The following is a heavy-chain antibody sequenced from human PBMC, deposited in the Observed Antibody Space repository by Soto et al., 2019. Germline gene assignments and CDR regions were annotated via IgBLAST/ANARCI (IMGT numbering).Heavy chain of an antibody. CDR1: GGSISSSSYY. D-gene: IGHD7-27*01. Sequence: PSETLSLTCTVSGGSISSSSYYWGWIRQPPGKGLEWIGSIYYSGSTYYNPSLKSRVTISVDTSKNQFSLKLSSVTAADTAVYYCATPLPGVNWFDPWGQGTLVTVSS. V-gene: IGHV4-39*01. CDR3: ATPLPGVNWFDP. CDR2: IYYSGST. J-gene: IGHJ5*02.